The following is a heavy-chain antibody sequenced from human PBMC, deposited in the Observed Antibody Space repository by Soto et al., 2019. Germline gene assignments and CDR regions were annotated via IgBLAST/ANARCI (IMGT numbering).Heavy chain of an antibody. CDR1: EGSINWSPDY. CDR2: VHYTAST. CDR3: AGFSALGKDYGVDV. D-gene: IGHD3-3*02. Sequence: SETLSLTCTVSEGSINWSPDYWGWLRQPPGKEPQWIASVHYTASTYYNPSLKSRLTISVDTSKNQFSLNLSSVTAADTAVYFCAGFSALGKDYGVDVWGQGTTVTVSS. V-gene: IGHV4-39*01. J-gene: IGHJ6*02.